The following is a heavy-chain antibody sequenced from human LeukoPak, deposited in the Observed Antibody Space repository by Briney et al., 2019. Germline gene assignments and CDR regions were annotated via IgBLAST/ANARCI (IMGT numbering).Heavy chain of an antibody. J-gene: IGHJ1*01. D-gene: IGHD6-13*01. V-gene: IGHV4-59*08. CDR2: IYYSGST. CDR3: ATYSSSWSRGYFQH. Sequence: SETLSLTCTVSGGSISSYYWSWIRQPPGKGLEWIGYIYYSGSTNYNPSLKSRVTISVDTSKNQFSLKLSSVTAADTTVYYCATYSSSWSRGYFQHWGQGTLVTVSS. CDR1: GGSISSYY.